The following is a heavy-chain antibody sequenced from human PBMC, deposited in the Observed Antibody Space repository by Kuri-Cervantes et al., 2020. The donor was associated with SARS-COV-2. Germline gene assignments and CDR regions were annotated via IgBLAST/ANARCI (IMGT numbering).Heavy chain of an antibody. CDR2: IIPIFGTA. D-gene: IGHD4-11*01. J-gene: IGHJ4*02. Sequence: SVKVSCKASGGTFSSYAISWVRQAPGQGLEWMGGIIPIFGTANYAQKFQGRVTITTDESTSTAYMELSSLRSEDTAVYYCARMWCNTVTDFDYWGQGTLVTVSS. CDR1: GGTFSSYA. V-gene: IGHV1-69*05. CDR3: ARMWCNTVTDFDY.